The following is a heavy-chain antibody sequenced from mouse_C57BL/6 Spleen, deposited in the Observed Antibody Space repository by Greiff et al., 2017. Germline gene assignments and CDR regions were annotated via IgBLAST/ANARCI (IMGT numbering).Heavy chain of an antibody. CDR1: GYSITSGYY. Sequence: EVQRVESGPGLVKPSQSLSLTCSVTGYSITSGYYWNWIRQFPGNKLEWMGYISYDGSNNYNPSLKNRISLTRDTSKNQFFLKLHSVTTEDTATYYCAIYYGKGAWFAYWGQGTLVTVSA. V-gene: IGHV3-6*01. J-gene: IGHJ3*01. D-gene: IGHD2-1*01. CDR3: AIYYGKGAWFAY. CDR2: ISYDGSN.